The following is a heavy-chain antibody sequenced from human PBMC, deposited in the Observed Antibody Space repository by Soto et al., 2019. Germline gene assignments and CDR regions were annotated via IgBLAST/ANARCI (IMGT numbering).Heavy chain of an antibody. V-gene: IGHV3-15*07. CDR2: IKSKTDGGTT. CDR1: GFTFSNAW. D-gene: IGHD2-15*01. CDR3: TTDLHIVVVVAASSGYYYYGMDV. J-gene: IGHJ6*02. Sequence: EVQLVESGGGLVKPGGSLRLSCAASGFTFSNAWMNWVRQAPGKGLEWVGRIKSKTDGGTTDYATPVKGRFTISRDDSKNTLYLQMNSLKNEDTAVYYCTTDLHIVVVVAASSGYYYYGMDVRGQGTTVTVSS.